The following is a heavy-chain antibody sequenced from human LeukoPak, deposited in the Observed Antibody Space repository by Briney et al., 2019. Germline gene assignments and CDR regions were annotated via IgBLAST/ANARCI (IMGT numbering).Heavy chain of an antibody. V-gene: IGHV3-23*01. Sequence: GGSLRLSCAASGFRFTDYSMSWVRQAPGKGLEWVAGLGRSGEYKYYADSVKGRFTISRNNSKDTVSLQMNSLRAEDSAIYFCVKDRPCETCMPMDAWGQGTTVTVSS. CDR1: GFRFTDYS. D-gene: IGHD2-2*01. J-gene: IGHJ6*02. CDR2: LGRSGEYK. CDR3: VKDRPCETCMPMDA.